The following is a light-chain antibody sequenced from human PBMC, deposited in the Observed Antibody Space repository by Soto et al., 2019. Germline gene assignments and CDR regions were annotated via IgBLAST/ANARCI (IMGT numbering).Light chain of an antibody. CDR1: SSDVGGYNY. Sequence: QSALTQPASVSGSPGQSITISCTGTSSDVGGYNYVSWYQQHPGNAPKVVIYEVSNRPSWISNRFSGSKSGNTASLTISGLQAEDEADYYCSSYTSSSTLVFGGGTKLTVL. CDR3: SSYTSSSTLV. J-gene: IGLJ2*01. CDR2: EVS. V-gene: IGLV2-14*01.